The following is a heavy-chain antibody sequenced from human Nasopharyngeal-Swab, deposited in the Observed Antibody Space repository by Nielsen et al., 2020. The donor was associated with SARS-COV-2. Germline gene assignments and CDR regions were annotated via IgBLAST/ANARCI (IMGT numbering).Heavy chain of an antibody. Sequence: KVSCKGSGYFFNNYWIGWVRQMPGKGLEWMGIIFPDDSDTRYSPSFQGQVTISVDESISTAYLQWSSLKASDTAMYYCARTEYGSGTNFDCWGQGTLVTVSS. J-gene: IGHJ4*02. D-gene: IGHD3-10*01. CDR3: ARTEYGSGTNFDC. CDR1: GYFFNNYW. CDR2: IFPDDSDT. V-gene: IGHV5-51*01.